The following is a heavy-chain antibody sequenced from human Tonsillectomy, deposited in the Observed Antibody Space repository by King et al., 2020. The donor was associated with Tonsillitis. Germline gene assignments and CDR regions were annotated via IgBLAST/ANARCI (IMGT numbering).Heavy chain of an antibody. Sequence: VQLVESGGGVVQPGRSLRLSCAASVFTFSTYAMHWVRQAPGKGLEWVAVISYDGTNKYYADSVKGRFTISRDNSKSTLYLHMNSLRAEDTAVYYCARDNYYFYYMDVWGKGTTVTVSS. V-gene: IGHV3-30*01. CDR2: ISYDGTNK. CDR1: VFTFSTYA. J-gene: IGHJ6*03. CDR3: ARDNYYFYYMDV.